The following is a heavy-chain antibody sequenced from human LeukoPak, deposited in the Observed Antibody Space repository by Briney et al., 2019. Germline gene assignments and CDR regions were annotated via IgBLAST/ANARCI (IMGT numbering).Heavy chain of an antibody. CDR2: INPNSGGT. CDR3: AKAPANSRSGYYCFDY. CDR1: GYTFTGYY. V-gene: IGHV1-2*02. Sequence: GASVKVSCKASGYTFTGYYMHWVRQAPGQGLEWMGWINPNSGGTNYAQKFQGRVTMTRDTSISTAYMELSRLRSDDTAVYYCAKAPANSRSGYYCFDYWGQGTLVTVSS. J-gene: IGHJ4*02. D-gene: IGHD3-22*01.